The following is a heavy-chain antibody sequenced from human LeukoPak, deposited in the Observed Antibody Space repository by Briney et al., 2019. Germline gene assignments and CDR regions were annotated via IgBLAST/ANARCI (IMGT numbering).Heavy chain of an antibody. CDR1: AGSISSSRYY. CDR3: ARFGPRRDGSSSWPVTKRKTGFDY. Sequence: SETLSLTCTVSAGSISSSRYYSGWIRQPPGKGLEWIGTIYYSGSTYYKPSLKRRVAISIDTSKNQFSLRLSSVTAADTAVYYCARFGPRRDGSSSWPVTKRKTGFDYWGQGTLVTVSS. V-gene: IGHV4-39*01. J-gene: IGHJ4*02. CDR2: IYYSGST. D-gene: IGHD6-13*01.